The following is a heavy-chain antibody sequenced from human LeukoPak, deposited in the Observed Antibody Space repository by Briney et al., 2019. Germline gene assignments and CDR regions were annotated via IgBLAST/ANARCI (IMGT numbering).Heavy chain of an antibody. D-gene: IGHD5-24*01. Sequence: GGSLRLSCVASGFPFSSYWMTWVRQAPGKGLEWVANIKQDGSKKSYVDSVKGRFTISRDNAKNSLYLQMNSLRAEDTAIYYCTRVGYIDEGIDHWGQGTLVTVSS. CDR2: IKQDGSKK. V-gene: IGHV3-7*04. J-gene: IGHJ4*02. CDR3: TRVGYIDEGIDH. CDR1: GFPFSSYW.